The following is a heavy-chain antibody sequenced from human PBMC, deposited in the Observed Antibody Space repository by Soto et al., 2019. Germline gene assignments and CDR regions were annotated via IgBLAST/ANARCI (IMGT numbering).Heavy chain of an antibody. CDR2: IYWDDDK. CDR3: ARLITGTTSFDY. CDR1: GFSFSTTGVG. D-gene: IGHD1-7*01. V-gene: IGHV2-5*02. J-gene: IGHJ4*02. Sequence: GSGPTLVNPTQTLTLTCTFSGFSFSTTGVGVGWIRQPPGKALEWLALIYWDDDKRYSPSLKSRLTITKDTSKNQVVLTMTNMDPVDTATYYCARLITGTTSFDYWGQGTLVTVSS.